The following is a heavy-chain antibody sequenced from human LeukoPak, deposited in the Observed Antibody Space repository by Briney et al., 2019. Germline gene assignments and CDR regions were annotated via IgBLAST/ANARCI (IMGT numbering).Heavy chain of an antibody. CDR2: ISSSSSYI. CDR3: ARVSVGYTLGIAARPDYFDY. Sequence: GGSLRLSCAASGFTFSSYSMNWVRQAPGKGLEWVPSISSSSSYIYYADSVKGRFTISRDNAKNSLYLQMNSLRAEDTAVYYCARVSVGYTLGIAARPDYFDYWGQGTLVTVSS. V-gene: IGHV3-21*01. J-gene: IGHJ4*02. D-gene: IGHD6-6*01. CDR1: GFTFSSYS.